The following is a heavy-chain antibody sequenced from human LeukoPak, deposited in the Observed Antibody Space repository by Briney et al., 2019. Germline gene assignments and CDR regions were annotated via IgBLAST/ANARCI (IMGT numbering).Heavy chain of an antibody. Sequence: GGSLRLSCAASGFTFSDYYMSWIRQAPGKGLEWISFISSSGSTRYYADSVKGRFTISRDTTKNSLYLQMISLRADDTAVYYCAKMGDGFYENYFDYWGQGTLVTVSS. CDR1: GFTFSDYY. V-gene: IGHV3-11*04. J-gene: IGHJ4*02. D-gene: IGHD3-16*01. CDR3: AKMGDGFYENYFDY. CDR2: ISSSGSTR.